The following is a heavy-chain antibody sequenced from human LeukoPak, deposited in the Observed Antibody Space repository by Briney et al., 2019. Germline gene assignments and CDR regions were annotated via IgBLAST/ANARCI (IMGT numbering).Heavy chain of an antibody. Sequence: GGSLRLSCAASGFTFSSYAMSWVRQAPGKGLEWVSAISGSGGSTYYADSVKGRFTISRDNSKNTLYLQMNSLRAEDTAVYYCARGGYCSSTICYPRNAFDMWGQGTVVTVSS. D-gene: IGHD2-2*01. V-gene: IGHV3-23*01. CDR3: ARGGYCSSTICYPRNAFDM. J-gene: IGHJ3*02. CDR2: ISGSGGST. CDR1: GFTFSSYA.